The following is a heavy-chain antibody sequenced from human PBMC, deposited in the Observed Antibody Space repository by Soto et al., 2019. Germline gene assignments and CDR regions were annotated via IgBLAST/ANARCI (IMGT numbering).Heavy chain of an antibody. Sequence: GASVKVSCKASGYTFTGYYMHWVRQAPGQGLEWMGWINPNSGGTNYAQKFQGWVTMTRDTSISTAYMELSSLRSEDTAVYYCATASQIIYDSSGYYLYYFDYWGQGTLVTVSS. CDR1: GYTFTGYY. D-gene: IGHD3-22*01. CDR3: ATASQIIYDSSGYYLYYFDY. V-gene: IGHV1-2*04. J-gene: IGHJ4*02. CDR2: INPNSGGT.